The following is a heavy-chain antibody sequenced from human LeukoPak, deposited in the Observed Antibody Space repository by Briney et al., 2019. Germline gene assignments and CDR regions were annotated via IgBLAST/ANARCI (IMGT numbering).Heavy chain of an antibody. CDR1: GFTVSSNY. Sequence: GGSLRLSCAASGFTVSSNYMSWVRQAPGKGLEWVSAISGSGGSTYYADSVKGRFTISRDNSKNTLYLQMNSLRAEDTAVYYCAKDRARSITMVRGVFDYWGQGTLVTVSS. V-gene: IGHV3-23*01. J-gene: IGHJ4*02. CDR3: AKDRARSITMVRGVFDY. D-gene: IGHD3-10*01. CDR2: ISGSGGST.